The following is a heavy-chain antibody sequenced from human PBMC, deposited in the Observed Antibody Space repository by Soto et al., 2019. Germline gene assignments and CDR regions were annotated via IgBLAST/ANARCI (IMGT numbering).Heavy chain of an antibody. J-gene: IGHJ4*02. Sequence: EVQLVESGGGLVQPGGSLRLSCAASGLIFSNYWMSWVRQAPGMGLEWVANIRHDGSEKYYVDSVKGRFTISRDNTKNSLYLQGDSLRDEDTAVYYCAVFGRTTGFDYWGQGTLVTVSS. CDR3: AVFGRTTGFDY. CDR2: IRHDGSEK. CDR1: GLIFSNYW. D-gene: IGHD4-17*01. V-gene: IGHV3-7*01.